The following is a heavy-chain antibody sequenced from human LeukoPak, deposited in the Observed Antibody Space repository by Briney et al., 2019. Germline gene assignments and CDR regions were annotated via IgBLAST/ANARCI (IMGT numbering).Heavy chain of an antibody. CDR2: IIPIFGTA. J-gene: IGHJ5*02. CDR1: GGTFSSYA. D-gene: IGHD3-3*01. V-gene: IGHV1-69*05. CDR3: ARGAILRAQNWFDP. Sequence: GASVKVSCKASGGTFSSYAISWVRQAPGQGLEWMGGIIPIFGTANYAQKFQGRVTITTDESTSTAYMELSSLRPEDTAVYYCARGAILRAQNWFDPWGQGTLVTVSS.